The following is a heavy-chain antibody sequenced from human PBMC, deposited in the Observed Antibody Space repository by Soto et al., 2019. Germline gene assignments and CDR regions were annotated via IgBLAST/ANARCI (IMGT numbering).Heavy chain of an antibody. CDR3: AHCRGGVASF. D-gene: IGHD3-16*01. Sequence: QITLNESGPALVKPTQTLTLTCTFSGFSLNTRDVGVGWIRQPPGKALEWLGVVYWDDDKTYSPSLKSRLTITKHTPKNQVVLRMTKMDPVDTATYYCAHCRGGVASFWGQGTLVTVSS. J-gene: IGHJ4*02. CDR1: GFSLNTRDVG. CDR2: VYWDDDK. V-gene: IGHV2-5*02.